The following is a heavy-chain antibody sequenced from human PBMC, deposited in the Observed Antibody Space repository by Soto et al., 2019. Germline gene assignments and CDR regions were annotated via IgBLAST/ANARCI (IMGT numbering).Heavy chain of an antibody. Sequence: GASVKVSCKASGGTFSSYTISWVRQAPGQGLEWMGRIIPILGIANYAQKFQGRVTITADKSTSTAYMELSSLGSEDTAVYYCASSVGRHSSPIDYWGQGTLVTVSS. CDR2: IIPILGIA. CDR3: ASSVGRHSSPIDY. J-gene: IGHJ4*02. V-gene: IGHV1-69*02. CDR1: GGTFSSYT. D-gene: IGHD6-6*01.